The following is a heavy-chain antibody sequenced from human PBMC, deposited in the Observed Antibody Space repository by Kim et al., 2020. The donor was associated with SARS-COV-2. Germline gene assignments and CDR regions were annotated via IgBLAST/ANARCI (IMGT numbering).Heavy chain of an antibody. CDR2: INPNSGGT. J-gene: IGHJ5*02. CDR1: GYTFTGYY. D-gene: IGHD3-10*01. Sequence: ASVKVSCKASGYTFTGYYMHWVRQAPGQGLEWMGWINPNSGGTNYAQKFQGRVTMTRDTSISTAYMELSRLRSDDTAVYYCAVFMVRGVNWFDPWGQGTLVTVSS. CDR3: AVFMVRGVNWFDP. V-gene: IGHV1-2*02.